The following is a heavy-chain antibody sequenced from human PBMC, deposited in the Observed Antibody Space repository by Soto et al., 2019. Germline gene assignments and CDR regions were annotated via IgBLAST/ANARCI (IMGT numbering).Heavy chain of an antibody. J-gene: IGHJ4*02. CDR1: CGSFIDYY. D-gene: IGHD1-20*01. CDR3: ARGHITGNATMGY. V-gene: IGHV4-34*01. CDR2: IXHSGSX. Sequence: TXXTLSLTCAVYCGSFIDYYWTWIRQPPGKGLEWIGEIXHSGSXNYNTYIKSRXXISVDKSXXQFYMKLNSVTAAETAVYYCARGHITGNATMGYWGQGTLVTVSS.